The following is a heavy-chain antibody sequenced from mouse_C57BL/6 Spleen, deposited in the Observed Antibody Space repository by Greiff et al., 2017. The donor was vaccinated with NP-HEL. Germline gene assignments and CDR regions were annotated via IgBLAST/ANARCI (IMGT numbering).Heavy chain of an antibody. Sequence: EVKLVESGGGLVKPGGSLKLSCAASGFTFSDYGMHWVRQAPEKGLEWVAYISSGSSTIYYVDTVKGRFTISRDNAKNTLFLQMTSLRSEDTAMYYCARYYGNYDYFDYWGQGTTLTVSS. CDR2: ISSGSSTI. D-gene: IGHD2-1*01. V-gene: IGHV5-17*01. J-gene: IGHJ2*01. CDR3: ARYYGNYDYFDY. CDR1: GFTFSDYG.